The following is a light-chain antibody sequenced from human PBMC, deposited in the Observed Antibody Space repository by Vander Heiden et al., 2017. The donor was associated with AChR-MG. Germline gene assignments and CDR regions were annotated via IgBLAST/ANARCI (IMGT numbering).Light chain of an antibody. V-gene: IGKV3-11*01. CDR3: HQRLSWPWT. J-gene: IGKJ1*01. CDR1: QSVGNH. CDR2: DAS. Sequence: EIVLTQSPVTLSLSPGERAVLSCRASQSVGNHVLSYRQTPGQAPRPLISDASKRVTGIPSRFSGSWSGTDFTLTISRLEPDDFAVYFCHQRLSWPWTFGQGTKVEIK.